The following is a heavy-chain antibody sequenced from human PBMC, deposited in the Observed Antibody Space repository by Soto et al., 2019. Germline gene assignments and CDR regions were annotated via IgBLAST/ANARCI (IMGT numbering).Heavy chain of an antibody. D-gene: IGHD6-13*01. CDR3: ARDQAAGGTISRYFQD. Sequence: EVQLLESGGGLVQPEGSLRLSCEASGFTFSSYAMSWVRQAPGKGLEWVSGISGGGSTTYYADSVKGRFTISRDNSKNTLYLQVNSLRAEDTAVYYCARDQAAGGTISRYFQDWGQGILGTVSS. CDR1: GFTFSSYA. CDR2: ISGGGSTT. J-gene: IGHJ1*01. V-gene: IGHV3-23*01.